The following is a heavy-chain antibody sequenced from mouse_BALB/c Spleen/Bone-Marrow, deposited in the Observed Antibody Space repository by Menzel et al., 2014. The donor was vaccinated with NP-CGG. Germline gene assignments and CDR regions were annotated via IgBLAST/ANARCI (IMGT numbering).Heavy chain of an antibody. J-gene: IGHJ4*01. CDR3: AREDYSYAMDY. Sequence: VQLQQSEPELVKPGASVKISCKASGYSFTVYTMNWVKRSHEKNLEWIGLINPYNGGTSYNQKFKGKATLTVDKSSSTAYMELLSLTSEDSAVYYCAREDYSYAMDYWGQGTSVTVSS. V-gene: IGHV1-18*01. CDR2: INPYNGGT. CDR1: GYSFTVYT.